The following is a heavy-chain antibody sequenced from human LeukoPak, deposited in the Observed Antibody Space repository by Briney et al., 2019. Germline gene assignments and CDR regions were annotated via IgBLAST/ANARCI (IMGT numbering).Heavy chain of an antibody. CDR3: ARGYYDFWSGYRYEYFQH. J-gene: IGHJ1*01. CDR2: IYYSGST. D-gene: IGHD3-3*01. Sequence: PSETLSLTCTVSGGSISSYYWSWIRQPPGKGLEWIGYIYYSGSTNYNPSLKSRVTISVDTSKNQFSLKLSSVTAADTAVYYCARGYYDFWSGYRYEYFQHWGQGTLVTVSS. V-gene: IGHV4-59*01. CDR1: GGSISSYY.